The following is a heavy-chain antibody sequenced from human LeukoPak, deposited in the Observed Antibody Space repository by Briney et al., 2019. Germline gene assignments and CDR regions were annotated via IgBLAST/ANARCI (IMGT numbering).Heavy chain of an antibody. V-gene: IGHV4-61*02. D-gene: IGHD4-17*01. CDR2: IYTSGST. CDR1: GGSISSGSYY. J-gene: IGHJ5*02. CDR3: ARDSDYWNWFDP. Sequence: SETLSLTCTVSGGSISSGSYYWSWIRQPAGKGLEWIGRIYTSGSTNYNPSLKSRVTISVDTSKNQFSLKLSSVTAADTAVYYCARDSDYWNWFDPWGQGTLVTVSS.